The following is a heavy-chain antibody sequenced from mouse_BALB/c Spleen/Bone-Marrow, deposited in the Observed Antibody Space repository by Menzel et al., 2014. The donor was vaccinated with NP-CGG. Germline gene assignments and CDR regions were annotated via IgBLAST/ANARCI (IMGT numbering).Heavy chain of an antibody. J-gene: IGHJ4*01. CDR2: ISCYNGAT. Sequence: LVKTGASVKISCKASGYSFTGYYMHWVKQSHGKSIEWIGYISCYNGATRYNQKFKGKATFTVDTSSSTAYMQFNSLTSEDSAVYFCARGGTMISTDAMDYWGQGTSVTVSS. V-gene: IGHV1S34*01. CDR3: ARGGTMISTDAMDY. D-gene: IGHD2-4*01. CDR1: GYSFTGYY.